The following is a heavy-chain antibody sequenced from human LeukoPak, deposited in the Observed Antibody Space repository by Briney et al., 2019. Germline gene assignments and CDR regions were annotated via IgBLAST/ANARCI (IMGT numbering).Heavy chain of an antibody. CDR3: ARDLRSITMIVVVNHDAFDI. J-gene: IGHJ3*02. CDR1: GFTFSSYA. CDR2: ISSSSSYI. V-gene: IGHV3-21*01. Sequence: GGSLRLSCAASGFTFSSYAMSWVRQAPGKGLEWVSSISSSSSYIYYADSVKGRFTISRDNAKNSLYLQMNSLRAEDTAVYYCARDLRSITMIVVVNHDAFDIWGQGTMVTVSS. D-gene: IGHD3-22*01.